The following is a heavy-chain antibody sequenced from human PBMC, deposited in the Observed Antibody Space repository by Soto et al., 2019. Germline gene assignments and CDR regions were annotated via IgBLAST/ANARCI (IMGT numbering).Heavy chain of an antibody. D-gene: IGHD3-22*01. Sequence: QVQLVESGGGVVQPGRSLRLSCAASGFTFSSYGMHWVRQAPGKGLEWVAVIWYDGSNKYYADSVKGRFTISRDNSKNTLYLQMNSLRAEDTAVYYCARGIYYYSSGYYPLGALDIWGQGTMVTVSS. V-gene: IGHV3-33*01. J-gene: IGHJ3*02. CDR2: IWYDGSNK. CDR3: ARGIYYYSSGYYPLGALDI. CDR1: GFTFSSYG.